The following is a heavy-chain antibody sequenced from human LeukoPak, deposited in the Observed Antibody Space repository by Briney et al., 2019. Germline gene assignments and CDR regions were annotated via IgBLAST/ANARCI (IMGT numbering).Heavy chain of an antibody. CDR3: AKAVGVVDY. V-gene: IGHV3-30*02. CDR1: GFTFSSYG. D-gene: IGHD3-3*01. J-gene: IGHJ4*02. CDR2: IRYDGSNK. Sequence: GGSLRLSCAASGFTFSSYGMHWVRQAPGKGLEWVAFIRYDGSNKDYADSVKGRFTISRDNSKNTLYLQMNSLRAEDTAVYYCAKAVGVVDYWGQGTLVTVSS.